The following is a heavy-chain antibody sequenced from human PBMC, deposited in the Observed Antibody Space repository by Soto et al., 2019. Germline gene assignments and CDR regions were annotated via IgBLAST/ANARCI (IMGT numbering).Heavy chain of an antibody. Sequence: PGGSLRLSCAASGFTFSSYWMSWVRQAPGKGLEWVANIKQDGSEKYYVDSVKGRFTISRDNAKNSLYLQMNSLRAEDTAVYYCARDASDSSGYYPGAFDIWGQGTMVTVSS. J-gene: IGHJ3*02. CDR1: GFTFSSYW. CDR3: ARDASDSSGYYPGAFDI. V-gene: IGHV3-7*03. D-gene: IGHD3-22*01. CDR2: IKQDGSEK.